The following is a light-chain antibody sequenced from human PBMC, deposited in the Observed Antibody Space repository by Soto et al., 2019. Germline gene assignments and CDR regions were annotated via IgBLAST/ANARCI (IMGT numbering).Light chain of an antibody. CDR2: GAS. CDR3: QQSFITPPLT. Sequence: DIQMTQSPSSLSASIGDRITITCRASQSISTYLNWYQQKPGKAPRLLIYGASTLQNGVPSRFSGSGSATDYPLTISSLQPEDFATYYCQQSFITPPLTVGGGTKVEMK. J-gene: IGKJ4*01. V-gene: IGKV1-39*01. CDR1: QSISTY.